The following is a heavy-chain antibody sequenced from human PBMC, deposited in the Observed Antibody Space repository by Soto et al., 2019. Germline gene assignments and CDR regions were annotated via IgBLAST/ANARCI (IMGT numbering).Heavy chain of an antibody. CDR3: ARVMGDWGTYYYYYGMDV. V-gene: IGHV4-59*01. J-gene: IGHJ6*02. Sequence: WETLSLTWTLSGASLNTSYLVWIRQPHGKGPEWIGYVYYAGATNYNPSLESRVTISPDTSRNQFSLNLRSVTAADTAVYYCARVMGDWGTYYYYYGMDVWGQGATVTVSS. D-gene: IGHD3-16*01. CDR1: GASLNTSY. CDR2: VYYAGAT.